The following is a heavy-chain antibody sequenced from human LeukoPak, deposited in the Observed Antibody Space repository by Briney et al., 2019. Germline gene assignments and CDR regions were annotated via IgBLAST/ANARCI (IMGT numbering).Heavy chain of an antibody. J-gene: IGHJ4*02. D-gene: IGHD4-23*01. CDR1: GFTFTGYY. CDR3: ARDSYGGNWSLGY. CDR2: VNPNSGGT. V-gene: IGHV1-2*02. Sequence: ASVKDSCKASGFTFTGYYIHWVRQAPGQGLEWMGWVNPNSGGTNYAQMFQGRVTMTRDTSINTAYMELSGLRSDDTAVYYCARDSYGGNWSLGYWGQGTLVTVSS.